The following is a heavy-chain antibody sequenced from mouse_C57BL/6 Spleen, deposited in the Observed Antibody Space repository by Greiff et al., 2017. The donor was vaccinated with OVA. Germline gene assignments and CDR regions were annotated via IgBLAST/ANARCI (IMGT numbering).Heavy chain of an antibody. CDR3: ARSGYGNYDAMDY. CDR2: IDPSDSYT. CDR1: GYTFTSYW. D-gene: IGHD2-10*02. Sequence: QVQLQQPGAELVKPGASVKLSCKASGYTFTSYWMQWVKQRPGQGLEWIGEIDPSDSYTNYNQKFKGKATLTVDTSSSTAYMQLSSLTSGDSAVYYCARSGYGNYDAMDYWGQGTSVTVSS. V-gene: IGHV1-50*01. J-gene: IGHJ4*01.